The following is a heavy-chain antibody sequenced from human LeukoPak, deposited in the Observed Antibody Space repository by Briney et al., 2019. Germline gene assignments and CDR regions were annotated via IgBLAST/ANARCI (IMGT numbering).Heavy chain of an antibody. Sequence: ASVKVSCKASGATFSTYGISWVRQAPGRGLEWMGRIIPVLDIANYAQKFQGRVTITADKSTSTGFMELSSLTSDDTAVYFCVRDDPVYPYDSWGQGTLVAVTS. CDR1: GATFSTYG. CDR2: IIPVLDIA. CDR3: VRDDPVYPYDS. J-gene: IGHJ4*02. D-gene: IGHD2-8*01. V-gene: IGHV1-69*04.